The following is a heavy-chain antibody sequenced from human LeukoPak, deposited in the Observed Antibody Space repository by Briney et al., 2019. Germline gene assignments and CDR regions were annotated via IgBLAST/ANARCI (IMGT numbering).Heavy chain of an antibody. Sequence: PGGSLRLSCAASGFTFSSYAMSWIRQAPGKGLEWVSYISSSGSTIYYADSVKGRFTISRDNAKNSLYLQMNSLRAEDTAVYYCARDLRYSGYDDYWGQGTLVTVSS. J-gene: IGHJ4*02. CDR3: ARDLRYSGYDDY. CDR1: GFTFSSYA. D-gene: IGHD5-12*01. V-gene: IGHV3-11*01. CDR2: ISSSGSTI.